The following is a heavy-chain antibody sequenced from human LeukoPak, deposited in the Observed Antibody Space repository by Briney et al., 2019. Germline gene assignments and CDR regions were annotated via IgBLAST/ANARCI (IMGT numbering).Heavy chain of an antibody. J-gene: IGHJ6*03. CDR3: AGGYSYGSNYYYYYMDV. D-gene: IGHD5-18*01. CDR2: IYYSGST. Sequence: SETLSLTCTVSGGSISSSSYYWGWIRQPPGKGLEWIGSIYYSGSTYYNPSLKSRVTISVDTSKNQFSLKLSSVTAADTAVYYCAGGYSYGSNYYYYYMDVWGKGATVTVSS. V-gene: IGHV4-39*07. CDR1: GGSISSSSYY.